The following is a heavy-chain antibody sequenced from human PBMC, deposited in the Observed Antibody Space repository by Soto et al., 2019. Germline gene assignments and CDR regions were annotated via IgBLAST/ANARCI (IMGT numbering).Heavy chain of an antibody. D-gene: IGHD4-17*01. V-gene: IGHV4-59*02. CDR2: IYYSGST. CDR1: GASVSSYY. J-gene: IGHJ4*02. CDR3: ARGHGDYDY. Sequence: SETLSLTCTVSGASVSSYYWSWIRQPPGKGLEWIGYIYYSGSTKYNPSLESRVTISVDTSNSEFSLKLRSVTAADTAVYYCARGHGDYDYWGRGTLVTVSS.